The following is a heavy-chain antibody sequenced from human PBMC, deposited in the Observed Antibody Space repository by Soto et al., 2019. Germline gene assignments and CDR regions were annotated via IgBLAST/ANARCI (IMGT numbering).Heavy chain of an antibody. CDR1: GFSVSSSH. Sequence: EVQLVDSGGDLVQPGGSLRLSCAAAGFSVSSSHMNWVRQAPGKGLEWISVIYSGGATYYAVSVNGRFTMSRDKSKNTVYLQRNSLRAEDTAVYYCARVGPYESGSYMFRYNWFDPWGQGTLVTVSS. CDR2: IYSGGAT. D-gene: IGHD3-10*01. V-gene: IGHV3-53*01. CDR3: ARVGPYESGSYMFRYNWFDP. J-gene: IGHJ5*02.